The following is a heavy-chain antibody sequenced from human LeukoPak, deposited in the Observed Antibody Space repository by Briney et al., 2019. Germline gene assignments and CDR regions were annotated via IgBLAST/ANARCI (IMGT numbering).Heavy chain of an antibody. J-gene: IGHJ4*02. CDR3: AREGYGSGSYKDY. V-gene: IGHV4-38-2*02. D-gene: IGHD3-10*01. CDR2: IYHSGST. Sequence: SETLSLTCAVSGYSISSGYNWGWIRQPPGKGLEWIGSIYHSGSTYYNPSLKSRVTISVDTSKNQFSLKLSSVTAADTAVYYCAREGYGSGSYKDYWGQGTLVTVSS. CDR1: GYSISSGYN.